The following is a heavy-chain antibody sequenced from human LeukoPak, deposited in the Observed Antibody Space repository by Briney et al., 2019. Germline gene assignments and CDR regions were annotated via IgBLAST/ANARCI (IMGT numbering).Heavy chain of an antibody. CDR3: ARDTAPSY. J-gene: IGHJ4*02. D-gene: IGHD5-18*01. CDR2: IDSDGRST. CDR1: GFTLSSYW. Sequence: GGSLRLSCAASGFTLSSYWMHWVRQAPGKGLVWVSGIDSDGRSTSYADSVKGRFAISRDPAKNTLFLQMNSLRAEDTAVYYCARDTAPSYWGQGTLVTVSS. V-gene: IGHV3-74*01.